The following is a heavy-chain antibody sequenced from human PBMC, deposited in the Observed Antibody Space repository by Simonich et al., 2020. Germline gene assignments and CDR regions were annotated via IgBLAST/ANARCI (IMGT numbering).Heavy chain of an antibody. D-gene: IGHD1-1*01. J-gene: IGHJ3*02. V-gene: IGHV1-18*01. Sequence: QVQLVQSGAEVKKPGASEKVSCKASGYTFTTYGISWVRQAPGQGLEWMGWVSPYNDNTNDAPQLQGRVTMTTDTSTSTDYMELRSLRSDDTAVYYCARSTTGTTAFDIWGQGTMVTVSS. CDR2: VSPYNDNT. CDR1: GYTFTTYG. CDR3: ARSTTGTTAFDI.